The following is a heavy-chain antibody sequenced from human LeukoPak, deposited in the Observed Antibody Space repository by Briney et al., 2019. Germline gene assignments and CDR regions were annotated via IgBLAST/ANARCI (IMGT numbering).Heavy chain of an antibody. Sequence: SETLSLTCTVSGGSISSYYWSWIRQPPGKGLEWIGYIYYSGSTNYNPSLKSRVTISVDTSRNQFSLKLSSVTAADTAVYYCARSPIAAAATEDYWGQGTLVTVSS. D-gene: IGHD6-13*01. V-gene: IGHV4-59*12. CDR2: IYYSGST. CDR3: ARSPIAAAATEDY. J-gene: IGHJ4*02. CDR1: GGSISSYY.